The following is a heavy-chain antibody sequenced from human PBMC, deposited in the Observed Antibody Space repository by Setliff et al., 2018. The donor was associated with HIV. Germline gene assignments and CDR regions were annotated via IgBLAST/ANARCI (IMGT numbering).Heavy chain of an antibody. CDR3: ARGVNYYDSSGYAPDAFDI. CDR1: GGTFSSYA. J-gene: IGHJ3*02. D-gene: IGHD3-22*01. V-gene: IGHV1-69*10. CDR2: IIPILGIA. Sequence: SVKVSCKASGGTFSSYAISWVRQAPGQGLEWMGGIIPILGIANYAQKFQGRVTITTDESTSTAYMELSSLRSEDTAVYYCARGVNYYDSSGYAPDAFDIWGQGTMVTVPS.